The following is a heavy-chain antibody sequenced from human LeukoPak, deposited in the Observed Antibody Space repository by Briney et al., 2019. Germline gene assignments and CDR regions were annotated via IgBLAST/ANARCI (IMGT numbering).Heavy chain of an antibody. J-gene: IGHJ4*02. CDR3: ARQGESGYCSSTSCHTSLEDFDY. V-gene: IGHV4-39*01. CDR1: GGSISSSSYY. Sequence: SETLSLTCTVSGGSISSSSYYWGWIRQPPGKGLEWIGSIYYSGSTYYNPSLKSRVTISVDTSKNQFSLKLSSVTAADTAVYYCARQGESGYCSSTSCHTSLEDFDYWGQGTLVTVSS. CDR2: IYYSGST. D-gene: IGHD2-2*02.